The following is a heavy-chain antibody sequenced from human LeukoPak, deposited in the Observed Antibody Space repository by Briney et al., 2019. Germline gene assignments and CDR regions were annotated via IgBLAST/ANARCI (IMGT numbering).Heavy chain of an antibody. J-gene: IGHJ4*02. CDR2: ISSSGSTI. CDR3: ARGPSVYFDY. Sequence: GSLRLSCAASGFTFSSYEMNWVRQAPGKGLEWVSYISSSGSTIYYADSVKGRFTISRDNAKNSLYLQMNSLRAEDTAVYYCARGPSVYFDYWGQGTLVTVSS. V-gene: IGHV3-48*03. CDR1: GFTFSSYE. D-gene: IGHD3-10*01.